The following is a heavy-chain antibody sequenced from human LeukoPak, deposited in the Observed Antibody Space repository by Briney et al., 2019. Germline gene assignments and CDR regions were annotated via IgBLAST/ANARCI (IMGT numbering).Heavy chain of an antibody. CDR3: ARDRRFEHYFDY. V-gene: IGHV3-33*01. CDR1: GFTFSSYG. CDR2: IWYDGSNR. D-gene: IGHD3-9*01. J-gene: IGHJ4*02. Sequence: PGGSLRLSCAASGFTFSSYGMHWVRQAPGKGLEWVAVIWYDGSNRYYADSVKGRFTISRDNSKNTLYLQMNSLRAEDTAVHYCARDRRFEHYFDYWGQGTLITVSS.